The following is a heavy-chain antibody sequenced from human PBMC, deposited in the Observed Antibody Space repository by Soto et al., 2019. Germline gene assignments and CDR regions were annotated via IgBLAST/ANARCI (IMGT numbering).Heavy chain of an antibody. CDR3: AKGLSSSYSGGNY. Sequence: GGSLRLSCAASGFNFSSYSMSWVRQAPGKGLEWVSAISGSGGSTYYADSVKGRFTISRDNSKNTLYLQMNSLRAEDTAVYYCAKGLSSSYSGGNYWGQGTLVTVSS. D-gene: IGHD3-10*01. J-gene: IGHJ4*02. V-gene: IGHV3-23*01. CDR2: ISGSGGST. CDR1: GFNFSSYS.